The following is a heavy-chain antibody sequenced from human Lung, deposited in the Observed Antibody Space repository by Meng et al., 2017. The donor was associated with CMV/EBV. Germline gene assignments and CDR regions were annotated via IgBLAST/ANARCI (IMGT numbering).Heavy chain of an antibody. D-gene: IGHD3-3*01. J-gene: IGHJ4*02. CDR1: GFPLNSGGVA. CDR2: IYWDDDK. CDR3: AHVSSVNGRSLEWLFRFDY. Sequence: QMTLKESGPTLVKPXXXXTXTXTFXGFPLNSGGVAVGWIRQPPGKALDWLALIYWDDDKRYSPSLKSRLTVTKDTSKNQVVLTMTNMDPVDTATYYCAHVSSVNGRSLEWLFRFDYWGQGTLVTVSS. V-gene: IGHV2-5*02.